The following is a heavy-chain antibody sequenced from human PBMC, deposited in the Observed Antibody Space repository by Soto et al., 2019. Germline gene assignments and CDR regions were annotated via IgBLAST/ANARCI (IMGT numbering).Heavy chain of an antibody. CDR3: ARLSGASWFGELLNNWFDP. J-gene: IGHJ5*02. D-gene: IGHD3-10*01. Sequence: GASVKVSCKASGGTFSSYAISWVRQAPGQGLEWMGGIIPIFGTANYAQKFQGRVTITADESTSTAYMELSSLRSEDTAVYYCARLSGASWFGELLNNWFDPWGQGTLVTVSS. V-gene: IGHV1-69*13. CDR1: GGTFSSYA. CDR2: IIPIFGTA.